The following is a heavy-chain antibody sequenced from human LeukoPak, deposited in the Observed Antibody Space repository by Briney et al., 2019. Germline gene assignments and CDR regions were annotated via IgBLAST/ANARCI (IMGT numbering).Heavy chain of an antibody. CDR3: ARDQMWFDP. Sequence: SQTLSLTCAVSGGSISSGGYSWGWIRQPPGKGLEWIGYIYHSGSTNYNPSLKSRVTMSVDTSKNQFSLKLSSVTAADTAVYYCARDQMWFDPWGQGTLVTVSS. D-gene: IGHD5-24*01. V-gene: IGHV4-30-2*01. CDR2: IYHSGST. CDR1: GGSISSGGYS. J-gene: IGHJ5*02.